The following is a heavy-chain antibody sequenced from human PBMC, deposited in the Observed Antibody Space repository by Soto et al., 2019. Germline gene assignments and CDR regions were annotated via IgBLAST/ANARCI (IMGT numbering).Heavy chain of an antibody. CDR3: AKGSLSWYFDL. CDR2: IRSSGTST. CDR1: GFTFSSYG. Sequence: EVQLLESGGSLVQPGGSPRLSCAASGFTFSSYGMTWVRQAPGKGLEWVSGIRSSGTSTDYADSVKGRFTISRDNSKNTLYLQMNSLRAEDTAVYYCAKGSLSWYFDLWGRGTLVTVSS. V-gene: IGHV3-23*01. J-gene: IGHJ2*01.